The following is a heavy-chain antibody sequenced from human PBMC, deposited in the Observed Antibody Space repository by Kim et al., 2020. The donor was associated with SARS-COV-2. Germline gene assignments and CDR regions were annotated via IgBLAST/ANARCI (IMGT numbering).Heavy chain of an antibody. D-gene: IGHD3-3*01. J-gene: IGHJ6*03. V-gene: IGHV3-7*01. CDR1: GFTFSSYW. CDR2: IKQDGSEK. Sequence: GGSLRLSCAASGFTFSSYWMSWVRQAPGKGLEWVANIKQDGSEKYYVDSVKGRFTISRDNAKNSLYLQMNSLRAEDTAVYYCARAYYDFWSGYHLSYYYYMDVWGKGTTVTVSS. CDR3: ARAYYDFWSGYHLSYYYYMDV.